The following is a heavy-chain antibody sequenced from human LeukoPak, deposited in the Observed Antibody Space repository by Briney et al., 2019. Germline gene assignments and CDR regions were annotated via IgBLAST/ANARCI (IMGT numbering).Heavy chain of an antibody. CDR2: IYYSGST. CDR3: ARLGAVAGVFDY. J-gene: IGHJ4*02. Sequence: PSETLSLTCTVSGGSISSSSYYWGWIRQPPGKGLEWIGSIYYSGSTYYNPSLKSRVTISVDTSKNQFSPKLSSVTAADTAVYYCARLGAVAGVFDYWGQGTLVTVSS. CDR1: GGSISSSSYY. D-gene: IGHD6-19*01. V-gene: IGHV4-39*01.